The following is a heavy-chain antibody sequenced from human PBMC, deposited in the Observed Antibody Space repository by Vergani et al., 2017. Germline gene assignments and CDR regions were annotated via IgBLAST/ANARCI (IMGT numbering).Heavy chain of an antibody. D-gene: IGHD6-19*01. CDR1: GFTFIMHA. CDR2: LSASDRRT. CDR3: AKVGRSEVAGTFGAFDI. Sequence: DVDLVESGGGFVQPGGSRRLSCAASGFTFIMHAMSWVRQAPGKGLEWVSTLSASDRRTHYADSVKGRFTISRDISKNTLFLHMNSLRPEDTAVYYCAKVGRSEVAGTFGAFDIWGQGTMVTVSS. V-gene: IGHV3-23*04. J-gene: IGHJ3*02.